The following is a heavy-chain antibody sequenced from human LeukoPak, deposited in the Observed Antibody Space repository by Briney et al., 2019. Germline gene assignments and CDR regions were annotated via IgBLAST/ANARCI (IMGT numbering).Heavy chain of an antibody. CDR2: IWYDGSNK. D-gene: IGHD2-15*01. CDR3: ARLKSGEVGMDV. CDR1: GFTFSSYG. J-gene: IGHJ6*04. V-gene: IGHV3-33*08. Sequence: PAGTLRLSCAASGFTFSSYGMHWVRQAPGKGLEWVAVIWYDGSNKYYADSVKGRFTISRDNSKNTLYLQMNSLRAEDTAVYYCARLKSGEVGMDVWGKGTTVTVSS.